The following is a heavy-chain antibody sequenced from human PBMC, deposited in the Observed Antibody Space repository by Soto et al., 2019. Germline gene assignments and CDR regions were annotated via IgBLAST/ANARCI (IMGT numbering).Heavy chain of an antibody. J-gene: IGHJ4*02. CDR1: GFTFSSYA. Sequence: VQLLESGGGLVQPGRSLRLSCAASGFTFSSYAMHWVRQAPGKGLEWVAVISYDGSNKYYADSVKGRFTISRDNSKNTLYLQRNSLRAEDTAVYYCARDPATYCSSTSCYGRLAAPYFDYWGQGTLVTVSS. CDR2: ISYDGSNK. D-gene: IGHD2-2*01. CDR3: ARDPATYCSSTSCYGRLAAPYFDY. V-gene: IGHV3-30-3*01.